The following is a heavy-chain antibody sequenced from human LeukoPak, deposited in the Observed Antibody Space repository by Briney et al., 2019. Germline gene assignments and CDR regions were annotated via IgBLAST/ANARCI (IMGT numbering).Heavy chain of an antibody. D-gene: IGHD4-23*01. J-gene: IGHJ4*02. V-gene: IGHV3-9*01. Sequence: GGSLRLSCAASGFTFDDYAMHWVRQAPGKVLEWVSGISWNSGSIGYADSVKGRFTISRDNAKNSLYLQMNSLRAEDTALYYCAKDSDYGGNNFDYWGQGTLVTVSS. CDR2: ISWNSGSI. CDR3: AKDSDYGGNNFDY. CDR1: GFTFDDYA.